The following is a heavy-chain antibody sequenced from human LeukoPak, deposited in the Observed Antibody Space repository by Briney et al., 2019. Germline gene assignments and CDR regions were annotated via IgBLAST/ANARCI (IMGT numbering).Heavy chain of an antibody. CDR3: ARGLFLSGYLDAFDI. D-gene: IGHD3-22*01. CDR1: GFTVNNKY. J-gene: IGHJ3*02. CDR2: IYNDGRT. Sequence: GGSLRLSCAASGFTVNNKYMTWVRQAPGKGLEWVSLIYNDGRTYYADSVKGRCTISRDNLKNVLYLQMNSLKVEDTALYYCARGLFLSGYLDAFDIWGQGAVVTVSS. V-gene: IGHV3-53*01.